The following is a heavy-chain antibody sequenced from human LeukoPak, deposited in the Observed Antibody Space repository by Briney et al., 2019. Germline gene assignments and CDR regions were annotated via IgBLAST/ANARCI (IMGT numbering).Heavy chain of an antibody. V-gene: IGHV4-59*01. Sequence: SETLSLTCTVSGGSISSYYWSWIRQPPGKGXXXXXXIYYSGSTNYNPSLKSRVTISVDTSKNQFSLKLSSVTAADTAVYYCARVRCSGGSCYLFDYWGQGTLVTVSS. CDR2: IYYSGST. CDR3: ARVRCSGGSCYLFDY. D-gene: IGHD2-15*01. J-gene: IGHJ4*02. CDR1: GGSISSYY.